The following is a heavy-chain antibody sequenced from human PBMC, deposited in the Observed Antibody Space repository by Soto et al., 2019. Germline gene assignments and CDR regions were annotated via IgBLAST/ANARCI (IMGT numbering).Heavy chain of an antibody. CDR3: VRDQSY. J-gene: IGHJ1*01. Sequence: GGSLRLSCAASGFTFSSYWMTWVRQAPGKGLEWVANIKQSGSEKYYVDSVKGRFTISRDNAKNSLFLQMDSLRVEDTALYYCVRDQSYWGQGTPVTVSS. CDR1: GFTFSSYW. CDR2: IKQSGSEK. V-gene: IGHV3-7*01.